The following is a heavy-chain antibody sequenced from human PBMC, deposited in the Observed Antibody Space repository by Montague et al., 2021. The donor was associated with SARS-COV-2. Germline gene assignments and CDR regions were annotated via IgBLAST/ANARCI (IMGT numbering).Heavy chain of an antibody. CDR1: GDSVSRHTAF. CDR2: TYYRSKWQN. D-gene: IGHD4-17*01. V-gene: IGHV6-1*01. CDR3: SRGTLRFGMDV. Sequence: CAISGDSVSRHTAFWNWVRQSPSRGLEFLGRTYYRSKWQNDYAVSVRSRITINPDTSKNQFSLHLNSVTPEDTAEYYCSRGTLRFGMDVWGQGTTVTVSS. J-gene: IGHJ6*02.